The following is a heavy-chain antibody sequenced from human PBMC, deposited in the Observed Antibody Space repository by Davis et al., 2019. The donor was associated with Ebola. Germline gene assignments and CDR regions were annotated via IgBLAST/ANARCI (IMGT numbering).Heavy chain of an antibody. J-gene: IGHJ6*02. CDR2: IYPGDSDT. CDR3: ARLKGDYDFWILGYGYYGMDV. D-gene: IGHD3-3*01. V-gene: IGHV5-51*01. Sequence: GESLKISCKGSGDTFSDSWISWVRQMPGKGLEWMGIIYPGDSDTRYSPSFQGQVTISADKSISTAYLQWSSLKASDTAMYYCARLKGDYDFWILGYGYYGMDVWGQGTTVTVSS. CDR1: GDTFSDSW.